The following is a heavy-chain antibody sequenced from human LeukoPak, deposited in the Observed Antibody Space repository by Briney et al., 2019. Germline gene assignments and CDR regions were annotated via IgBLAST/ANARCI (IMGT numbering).Heavy chain of an antibody. V-gene: IGHV1-2*02. CDR3: ARARTILTGMDV. CDR2: INTNSGGT. CDR1: GYTFTGYY. Sequence: ASVKVSCKPSGYTFTGYYMRWVRQAPGQGREWMGWINTNSGGTNYAQKFQGRVTMTRDTSISTADMELSRLRSDDTAVYYCARARTILTGMDVWGKGTTVTISS. J-gene: IGHJ6*04. D-gene: IGHD3-9*01.